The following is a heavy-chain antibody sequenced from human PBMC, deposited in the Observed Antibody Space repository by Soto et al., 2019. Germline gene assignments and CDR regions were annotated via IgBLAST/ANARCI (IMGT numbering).Heavy chain of an antibody. CDR1: GFTFSDHY. Sequence: EVQLVESGGGLVQPGGSLRLSCAASGFTFSDHYMDWVRQAPGKGLEWVGRTRNKANSYTTEYAASVKGRFTISRDDSKXXLYLQMNSLKTEETAVYYCARGEGHDYGDLNAFDIWGQGTMVTVSS. J-gene: IGHJ3*02. D-gene: IGHD4-17*01. CDR2: TRNKANSYTT. CDR3: ARGEGHDYGDLNAFDI. V-gene: IGHV3-72*01.